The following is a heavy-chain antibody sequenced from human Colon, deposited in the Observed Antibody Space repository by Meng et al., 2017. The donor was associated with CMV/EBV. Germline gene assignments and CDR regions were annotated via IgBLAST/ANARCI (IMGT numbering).Heavy chain of an antibody. CDR3: AREDLYYDTSAYHAYYFHS. V-gene: IGHV3-30*04. CDR2: ISYDGRNK. Sequence: GGSLRLSCAASGFTLSDHAMHWVRQAPGEGLEWVALISYDGRNKFYADSVKGRFTISRDNSKNTVFLQIHSLRAEDTAVYFCAREDLYYDTSAYHAYYFHSWGQGTLVTVSS. J-gene: IGHJ4*02. CDR1: GFTLSDHA. D-gene: IGHD3-22*01.